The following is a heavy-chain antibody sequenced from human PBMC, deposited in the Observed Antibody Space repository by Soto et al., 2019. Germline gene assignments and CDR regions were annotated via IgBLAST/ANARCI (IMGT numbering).Heavy chain of an antibody. J-gene: IGHJ6*03. CDR1: GGSISSYY. D-gene: IGHD3-3*01. Sequence: SETLSLTCTVSGGSISSYYWSWIRQPPGKGLEWIGYIYYSGSTNYNPSLKSRVTISVDTSKNQFSLKLSSVTAADTAVYYCARTHYDFWNGYRSGYYYMDVWGKGTTVTVSS. CDR2: IYYSGST. V-gene: IGHV4-59*01. CDR3: ARTHYDFWNGYRSGYYYMDV.